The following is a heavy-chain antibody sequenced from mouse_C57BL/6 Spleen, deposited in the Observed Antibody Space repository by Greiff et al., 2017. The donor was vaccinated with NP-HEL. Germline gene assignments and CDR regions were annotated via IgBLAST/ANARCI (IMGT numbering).Heavy chain of an antibody. Sequence: EVQLQQSGPELVKPGASVKISCKASGYTFTDYYMNWVKQSHGKSLEWIGAINPNNGGTSYNQKFKGKATLTVDKSSSTAYMELRSLTSEDSAVYYCARGGNYYGNYDGFAYWGHGTLVTVSA. V-gene: IGHV1-26*01. CDR3: ARGGNYYGNYDGFAY. CDR2: INPNNGGT. CDR1: GYTFTDYY. D-gene: IGHD2-1*01. J-gene: IGHJ3*01.